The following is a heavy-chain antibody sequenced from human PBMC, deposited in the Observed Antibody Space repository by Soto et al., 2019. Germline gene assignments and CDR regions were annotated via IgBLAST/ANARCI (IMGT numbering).Heavy chain of an antibody. Sequence: PGGSLRLSCSASGFIFSSYTMYWVRQAPGKGLQFVSAIAGDGVTTYYADSVKGRFTISRDNSKNRLYLQMSSLRAEDMAVYFCVKGGYKYNYAAFDIWGQGTTVTVSS. D-gene: IGHD1-1*01. V-gene: IGHV3-64D*06. J-gene: IGHJ3*02. CDR3: VKGGYKYNYAAFDI. CDR2: IAGDGVTT. CDR1: GFIFSSYT.